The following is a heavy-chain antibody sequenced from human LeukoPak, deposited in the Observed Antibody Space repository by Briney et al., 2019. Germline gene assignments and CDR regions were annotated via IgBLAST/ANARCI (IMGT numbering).Heavy chain of an antibody. D-gene: IGHD3-10*01. V-gene: IGHV4-34*01. CDR3: ARENYGSGSSEFDY. Sequence: SETLSLTCAVYGGSFSGYYWRWIRQPPGKGPEWIGEINHSGSTNYNPSLKSRVTISVDTSKNQFSLKLSSVTAADTAVYYCARENYGSGSSEFDYWGQGTLVTVSS. CDR2: INHSGST. CDR1: GGSFSGYY. J-gene: IGHJ4*02.